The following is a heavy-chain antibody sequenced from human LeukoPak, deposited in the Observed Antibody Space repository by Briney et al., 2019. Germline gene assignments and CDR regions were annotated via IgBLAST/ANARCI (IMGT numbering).Heavy chain of an antibody. V-gene: IGHV4-34*01. J-gene: IGHJ4*02. Sequence: SETLSLTCAVYGGSFSGYYWSWIRQPPGKGLEWIGEINHSGSTNYNPSLKSRVTISMDTSKDQFSLKLSSVTAADTAVYYCARGRKQWLVEPYYFDYWGQGTLVTVSS. D-gene: IGHD6-19*01. CDR2: INHSGST. CDR3: ARGRKQWLVEPYYFDY. CDR1: GGSFSGYY.